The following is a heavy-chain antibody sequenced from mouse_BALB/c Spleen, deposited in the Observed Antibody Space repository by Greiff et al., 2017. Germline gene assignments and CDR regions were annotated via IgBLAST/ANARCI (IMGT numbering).Heavy chain of an antibody. D-gene: IGHD2-1*01. J-gene: IGHJ1*01. CDR2: ISSGGSYT. V-gene: IGHV5-9-4*01. Sequence: EVKVVESGGGLVKPGGSLKLSCAASGFTFSSYAMSWVRQSPEKRLEWVAEISSGGSYTYYPDTVTGRFTIARDNAKNTLYLEMSRLRSEDTAMYYCASEGYGNYVGYFDVWGAGTTVTVSS. CDR1: GFTFSSYA. CDR3: ASEGYGNYVGYFDV.